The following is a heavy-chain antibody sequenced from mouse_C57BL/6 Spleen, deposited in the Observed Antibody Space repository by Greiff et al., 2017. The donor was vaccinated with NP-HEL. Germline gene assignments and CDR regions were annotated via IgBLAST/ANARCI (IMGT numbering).Heavy chain of an antibody. J-gene: IGHJ3*01. D-gene: IGHD4-1*01. V-gene: IGHV1-26*01. CDR2: INPNNGGT. Sequence: EVQLQQSGPELVKPGASVKISCKASGYTFTDYYMNWVKQSHGKSLEWIGDINPNNGGTSYNQKFKGKATLTVDKSSSTAYMELRSLTSEDSAVYYWARGDYGANWDWFAYWGQGTLVTVSA. CDR1: GYTFTDYY. CDR3: ARGDYGANWDWFAY.